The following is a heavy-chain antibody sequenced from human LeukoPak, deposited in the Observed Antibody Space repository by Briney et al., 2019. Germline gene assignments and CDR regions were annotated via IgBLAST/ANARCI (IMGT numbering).Heavy chain of an antibody. Sequence: GGSLRLSCAASGFTFSTYNMNWVRQAPGKGLEWVSPISSSSSYIYYADSVKGRFTISRDNAKNSLYLQMNSLRAEDTAVYYCARVKDPAYPGAFDIWGQGTRVTVSS. CDR1: GFTFSTYN. CDR3: ARVKDPAYPGAFDI. CDR2: ISSSSSYI. J-gene: IGHJ3*02. V-gene: IGHV3-21*01.